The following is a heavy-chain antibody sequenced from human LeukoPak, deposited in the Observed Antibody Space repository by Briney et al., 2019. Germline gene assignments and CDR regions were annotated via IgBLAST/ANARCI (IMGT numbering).Heavy chain of an antibody. J-gene: IGHJ5*02. Sequence: PGGSLRLSCAASGFTVSSNYMSWVRQPPGKGLEWVSVIYSGGSTYYADSVKGRFTISRDNSKNTLYLQMNSLRTEDTAVYYCAREKGYYGSGSYNWFDPWGQGTLVTVSS. CDR3: AREKGYYGSGSYNWFDP. CDR2: IYSGGST. V-gene: IGHV3-66*01. CDR1: GFTVSSNY. D-gene: IGHD3-10*01.